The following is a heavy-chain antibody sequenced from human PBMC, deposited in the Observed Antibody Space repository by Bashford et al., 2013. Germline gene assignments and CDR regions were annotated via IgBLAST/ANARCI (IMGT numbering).Heavy chain of an antibody. J-gene: IGHJ3*02. Sequence: VRQAPGKGLEWVAIIKEDGSEKYSVDSVKGRFTISRDNAKNSLYLQMNSLRAEDTAVYYCARDPPTTTGMAFDIVGPGDNGHGXL. CDR2: IKEDGSEK. CDR3: ARDPPTTTGMAFDI. V-gene: IGHV3-7*03. D-gene: IGHD4-17*01.